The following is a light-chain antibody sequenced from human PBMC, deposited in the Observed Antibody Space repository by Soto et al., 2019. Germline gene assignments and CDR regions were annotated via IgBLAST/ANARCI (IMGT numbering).Light chain of an antibody. Sequence: EIALTQSPDTLSLSPGDRATLSCRASQNVGSSYVAWYQQKPGQAPRLLMFAASRRASGIPDRFSGSGSGTDFTLTIGRLEPEDFAVYYCQQYSSSPLTFGGGTKVDIK. CDR3: QQYSSSPLT. V-gene: IGKV3-20*01. CDR1: QNVGSSY. J-gene: IGKJ4*01. CDR2: AAS.